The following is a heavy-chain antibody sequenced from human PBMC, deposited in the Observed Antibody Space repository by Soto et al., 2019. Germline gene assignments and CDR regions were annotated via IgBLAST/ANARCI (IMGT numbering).Heavy chain of an antibody. CDR1: GYTFTSYG. V-gene: IGHV1-18*01. D-gene: IGHD5-18*01. J-gene: IGHJ5*02. CDR3: ARVRRSYTAMVTGARFDP. Sequence: ASVKVSCKASGYTFTSYGISWVRQAPGQGLEWMGWISAYNGNTNYAQKLQGRVTMTTDTSTSTAYMELRSLRSDDTAVYYCARVRRSYTAMVTGARFDPWGQGTLVTVSS. CDR2: ISAYNGNT.